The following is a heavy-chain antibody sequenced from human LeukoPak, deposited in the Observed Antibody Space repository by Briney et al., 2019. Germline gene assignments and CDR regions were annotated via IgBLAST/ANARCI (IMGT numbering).Heavy chain of an antibody. D-gene: IGHD2-2*01. CDR1: GLTFSSYA. V-gene: IGHV3-23*01. Sequence: GGSLRLSCAASGLTFSSYAMNCVRQASGKGLEWVSGITDNRRKTYYADSVKGRFSISRDNSKNTLYLQMSDLRAEDPAVYYCAKLWTSYCSSTSCYFDYWGQGTLVTVSS. J-gene: IGHJ4*02. CDR3: AKLWTSYCSSTSCYFDY. CDR2: ITDNRRKT.